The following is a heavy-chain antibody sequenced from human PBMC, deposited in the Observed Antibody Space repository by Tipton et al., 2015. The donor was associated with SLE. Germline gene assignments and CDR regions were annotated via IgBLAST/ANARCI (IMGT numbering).Heavy chain of an antibody. CDR1: GGSISSGSYY. J-gene: IGHJ6*02. CDR3: ARWGGIEAMGGHFYYYGMDV. CDR2: IYTSGST. Sequence: TLSLTCTVSGGSISSGSYYWSWIRQPAGKGLEWIGRIYTSGSTNYNPSLKSRVTISVDTSKNQFSLNLSSVTAADTAVYYCARWGGIEAMGGHFYYYGMDVWGQGTVVTVSS. V-gene: IGHV4-61*02. D-gene: IGHD1-26*01.